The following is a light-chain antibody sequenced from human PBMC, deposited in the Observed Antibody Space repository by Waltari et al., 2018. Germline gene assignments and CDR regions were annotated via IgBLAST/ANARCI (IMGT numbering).Light chain of an antibody. V-gene: IGLV1-51*01. CDR2: GKN. J-gene: IGLJ2*01. CDR3: GTWDSSLRGV. CDR1: SSNIGTNY. Sequence: QSVLTQPPSVSAAPGQKVPISCSGSSSNIGTNYVSWYQQRPGTAHKLLIYGKNKLPSGIPDRFSGSKSGTSATLGITGLQTGDEADYYCGTWDSSLRGVFGGGTKLTVL.